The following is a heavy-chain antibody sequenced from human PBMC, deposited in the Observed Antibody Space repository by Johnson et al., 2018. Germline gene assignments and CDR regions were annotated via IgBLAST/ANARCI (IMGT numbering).Heavy chain of an antibody. CDR2: IYYSGST. D-gene: IGHD3-22*01. CDR1: GGSFNDYY. J-gene: IGHJ6*03. V-gene: IGHV4-34*11. Sequence: QVQLQQWGAGLLKPSETLSLTCAVYGGSFNDYYWSWIRQPPGKGLEWIGLIYYSGSTNYNPFLKSRVTISVDTSKNQFSLKLSSVTAADTAVYYCARGRYYYDRSAHYYYMDVWGKGTTVTVSS. CDR3: ARGRYYYDRSAHYYYMDV.